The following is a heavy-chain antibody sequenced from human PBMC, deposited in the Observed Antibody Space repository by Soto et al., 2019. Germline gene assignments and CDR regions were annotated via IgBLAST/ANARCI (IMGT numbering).Heavy chain of an antibody. V-gene: IGHV3-48*01. CDR3: ARRTSGWYSDY. J-gene: IGHJ4*02. CDR1: GFTFISYS. D-gene: IGHD6-19*01. Sequence: EVQLVESGGGLLKPGGSLRLSCAAPGFTFISYSLIWFPQPPGKGLECISYFDSGGGTIYQTDSVKGRFTISRDNAKNSLYLQMNSLRGEDTAVYYCARRTSGWYSDYWGLGTLVTVSS. CDR2: FDSGGGTI.